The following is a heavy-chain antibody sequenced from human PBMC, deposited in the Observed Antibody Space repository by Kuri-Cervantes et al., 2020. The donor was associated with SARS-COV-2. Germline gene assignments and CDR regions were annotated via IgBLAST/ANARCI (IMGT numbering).Heavy chain of an antibody. CDR2: IVVGSGNT. CDR1: GFTFTSSA. Sequence: SVKVSCKASGFTFTSSAMQWVRQARGQRLEWIGWIVVGSGNTNYAQKFQERVTITRDMSTSTAYMELSSLRSEETAVYYCAADRELTNAFDIWGQGTMVTVAS. V-gene: IGHV1-58*02. D-gene: IGHD1-26*01. CDR3: AADRELTNAFDI. J-gene: IGHJ3*02.